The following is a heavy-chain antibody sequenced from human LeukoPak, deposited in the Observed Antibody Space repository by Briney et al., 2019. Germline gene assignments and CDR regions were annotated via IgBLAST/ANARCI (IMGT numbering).Heavy chain of an antibody. D-gene: IGHD3-10*02. CDR3: AELGITMIGGV. CDR1: GFTFTSYS. J-gene: IGHJ6*04. Sequence: PGGSLRLSCAASGFTFTSYSMNWVRQAPGKGLEWISYISLESSPIYYADSVKGRFTISRDNAKNSLYLQMNSLRAEDTAVYYCAELGITMIGGVWGKGTTVTISS. V-gene: IGHV3-48*04. CDR2: ISLESSPI.